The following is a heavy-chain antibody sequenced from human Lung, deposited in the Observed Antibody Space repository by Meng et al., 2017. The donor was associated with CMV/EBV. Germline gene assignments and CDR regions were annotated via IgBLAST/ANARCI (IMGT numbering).Heavy chain of an antibody. CDR1: GDSITNHNW. Sequence: GPLRESGPALGNPSETLSLTCAVSGDSITNHNWWAWVRQPPGKGLEWIGEIPHRGSSAYNPSLKSRVSMSIDKSKNQFSLKLTSVTAADTAVYHCLRRSGGSVWGQGTLVTVSS. CDR3: LRRSGGSV. CDR2: IPHRGSS. D-gene: IGHD3-10*01. J-gene: IGHJ1*01. V-gene: IGHV4-4*02.